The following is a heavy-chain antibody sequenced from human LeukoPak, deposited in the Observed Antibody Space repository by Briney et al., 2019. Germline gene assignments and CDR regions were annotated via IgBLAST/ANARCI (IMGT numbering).Heavy chain of an antibody. CDR1: GFTFSSYA. CDR2: ISGSGGST. V-gene: IGHV3-23*01. CDR3: AKSVGSWDYGYFDY. D-gene: IGHD4-17*01. Sequence: SGGSLRLSCAASGFTFSSYAKSWVRQAPGKGLEWVSAISGSGGSTYYADSVKGRFTISRDNSKNTLYLQMNSLRAEDTAVYYCAKSVGSWDYGYFDYWGQGTLVTVSS. J-gene: IGHJ4*02.